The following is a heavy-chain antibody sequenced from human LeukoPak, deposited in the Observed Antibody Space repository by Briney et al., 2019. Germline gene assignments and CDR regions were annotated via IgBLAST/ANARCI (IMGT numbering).Heavy chain of an antibody. Sequence: GASVKVSCKASGYTFTSYGISWVRQAPGQGLEWMGWISAYNGNTDYAQKLQGRVTMTTDTSTSTAYMELRSLRSDDTAVYYCARTVGSSGWYYFGYWGQGTLVTVSS. D-gene: IGHD6-19*01. CDR1: GYTFTSYG. V-gene: IGHV1-18*01. CDR3: ARTVGSSGWYYFGY. CDR2: ISAYNGNT. J-gene: IGHJ4*02.